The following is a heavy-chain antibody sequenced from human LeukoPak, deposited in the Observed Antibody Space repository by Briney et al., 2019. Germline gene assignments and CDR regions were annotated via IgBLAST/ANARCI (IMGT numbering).Heavy chain of an antibody. V-gene: IGHV3-66*02. J-gene: IGHJ4*02. CDR3: SREGYFNFEN. CDR2: MRNGDTT. CDR1: GISVSGCF. D-gene: IGHD2-15*01. Sequence: GGSLRLSCAASGISVSGCFMNWVRQAPGKGLEWVSVMRNGDTTDYADSVKGRFTISVDKSKNTVYLQMNSLRTEDTAVYYCSREGYFNFENWGQGTLVTVSS.